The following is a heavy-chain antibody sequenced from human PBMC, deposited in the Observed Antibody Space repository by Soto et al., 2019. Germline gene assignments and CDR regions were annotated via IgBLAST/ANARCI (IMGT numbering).Heavy chain of an antibody. J-gene: IGHJ6*02. V-gene: IGHV1-69*13. Sequence: ASVKVSCKASGGTFSSYAISWVRQAPGQGLEWMGGIIPIFGTANYAQKFQDRVTITGDESTSTPYMELSSLRSEDTAVYYCARDHAITGTTIEDGMDVWGQGTTVTVSS. CDR3: ARDHAITGTTIEDGMDV. D-gene: IGHD1-20*01. CDR2: IIPIFGTA. CDR1: GGTFSSYA.